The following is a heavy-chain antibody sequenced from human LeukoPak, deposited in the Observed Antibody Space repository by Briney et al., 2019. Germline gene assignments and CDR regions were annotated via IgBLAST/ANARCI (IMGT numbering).Heavy chain of an antibody. CDR3: ARNQGYCSGGSCYSYYYYGMDV. Sequence: GRSLRLSCAASGFTFSDYYMSWIRHAPGKGLEWVSYISSSGSTIYYADSVKGRFTISRDNAKNSLYLQMNSLRAEDTAVYYCARNQGYCSGGSCYSYYYYGMDVWGQGTTVTVSS. CDR2: ISSSGSTI. CDR1: GFTFSDYY. D-gene: IGHD2-15*01. J-gene: IGHJ6*02. V-gene: IGHV3-11*01.